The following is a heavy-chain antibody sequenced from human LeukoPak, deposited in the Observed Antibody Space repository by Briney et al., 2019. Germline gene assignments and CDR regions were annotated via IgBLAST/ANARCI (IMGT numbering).Heavy chain of an antibody. CDR3: ATRPPNSSSGPTGAY. CDR2: ISSSSSYI. Sequence: GGSLRLSCAASGFTFSSYSMNWVRQAPGKGLEWVSSISSSSSYIYYADSVKGRFTISRDNAKNSLYLQMNSLRAEDTAVYYCATRPPNSSSGPTGAYGGRGPLVTVSS. J-gene: IGHJ4*02. CDR1: GFTFSSYS. V-gene: IGHV3-21*01. D-gene: IGHD6-13*01.